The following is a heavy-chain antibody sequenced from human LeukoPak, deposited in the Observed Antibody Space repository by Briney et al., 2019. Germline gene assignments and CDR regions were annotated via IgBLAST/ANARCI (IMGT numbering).Heavy chain of an antibody. J-gene: IGHJ4*02. Sequence: PSETLSLTCAVYGGSLSGYYWSWIRQPPGKGLEWIGEINHSGSTNYNPSLKSRVTISVDTSKNQFSLKVNSVTAADTAVYYCARGAPYSGSGSYYNYWGQGTQVTVSS. V-gene: IGHV4-34*01. CDR3: ARGAPYSGSGSYYNY. D-gene: IGHD3-10*01. CDR1: GGSLSGYY. CDR2: INHSGST.